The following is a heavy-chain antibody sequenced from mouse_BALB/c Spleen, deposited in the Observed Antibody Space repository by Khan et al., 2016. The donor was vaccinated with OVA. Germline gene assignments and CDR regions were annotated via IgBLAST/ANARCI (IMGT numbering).Heavy chain of an antibody. Sequence: LVESGPELMKPGASVKISCKASGYSFTSYYIHWVMQSHGKSLEWIGYIDPFSGGTTYNQKFKGKATLTVDKSSSTAYIHISNLTSEDSAVYYCTTHGYVAWFAYWGQGTLVTVSA. V-gene: IGHV1S135*01. CDR2: IDPFSGGT. D-gene: IGHD2-2*01. CDR3: TTHGYVAWFAY. CDR1: GYSFTSYY. J-gene: IGHJ3*01.